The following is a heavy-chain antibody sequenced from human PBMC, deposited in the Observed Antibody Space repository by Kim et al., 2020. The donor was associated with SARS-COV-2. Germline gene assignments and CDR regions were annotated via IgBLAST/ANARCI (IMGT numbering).Heavy chain of an antibody. CDR3: ARVREYNLGWLDY. CDR1: GGSISSSIYY. D-gene: IGHD1-1*01. V-gene: IGHV4-39*01. Sequence: SETLSLTCTVSGGSISSSIYYWGWIRQPPGKGLEWIGTIDYSGSTYYNPSLKSRVAISADTSKNQFSLKLSSVTAADTAVYYCARVREYNLGWLDYWG. J-gene: IGHJ5*01. CDR2: IDYSGST.